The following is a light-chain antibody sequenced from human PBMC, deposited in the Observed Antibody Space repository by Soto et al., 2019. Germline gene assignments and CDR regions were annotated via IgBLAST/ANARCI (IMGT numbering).Light chain of an antibody. CDR3: HQYDKAPQT. V-gene: IGKV3-20*01. CDR2: AAS. Sequence: IVLMQSPGTLSLSPGERATLSCRASQYMTRTYIAWYQQKPGQAPRLLIYAASNRATGIPDKFSGSGSGADYSLTISRLEPEDSAVYYCHQYDKAPQTFGQGTKVEIK. J-gene: IGKJ2*01. CDR1: QYMTRTY.